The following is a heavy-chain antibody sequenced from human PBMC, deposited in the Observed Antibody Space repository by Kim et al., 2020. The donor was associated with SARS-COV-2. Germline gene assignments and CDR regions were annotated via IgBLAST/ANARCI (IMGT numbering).Heavy chain of an antibody. D-gene: IGHD2-2*02. Sequence: GGSLRLSCAASGFTFSSYAMHWVRQAPGKGLEWVAVISYDGSNKYYADSVKGRFTISRDNSKNTLYLQMNSLRAEDTAVYYCARMSGYGGYCSSTSCYNDWGQGTLVTVSS. V-gene: IGHV3-30*04. CDR3: ARMSGYGGYCSSTSCYND. J-gene: IGHJ4*02. CDR2: ISYDGSNK. CDR1: GFTFSSYA.